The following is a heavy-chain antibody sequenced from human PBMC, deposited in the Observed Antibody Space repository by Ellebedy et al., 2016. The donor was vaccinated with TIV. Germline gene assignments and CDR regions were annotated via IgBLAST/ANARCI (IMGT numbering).Heavy chain of an antibody. CDR1: GFTFSTYW. CDR2: IKEDGSQT. J-gene: IGHJ4*02. V-gene: IGHV3-7*03. Sequence: GESLKISCATSGFTFSTYWMAWVRQAPGKGLEWVANIKEDGSQTYYVGSVKGRFTISRDNAKNSLYLQMNSLRADDTAVYYCARFRYTSAWHLGHNGLDCWGQGTLVSVSS. D-gene: IGHD6-19*01. CDR3: ARFRYTSAWHLGHNGLDC.